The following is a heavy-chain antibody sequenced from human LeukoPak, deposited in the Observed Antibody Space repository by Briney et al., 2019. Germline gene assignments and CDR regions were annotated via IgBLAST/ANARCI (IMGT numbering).Heavy chain of an antibody. CDR2: IYYSGST. CDR1: GGSISSYY. V-gene: IGHV4-59*08. Sequence: SETLSLNCAVSGGSISSYYWSWIRQPPGKGLEWIGYIYYSGSTNYNPSLMSRVTRSVDTSENQFSLKLSSVTAADTAVYYCARQASGRRDFDYRGQGTLVTVSS. J-gene: IGHJ4*02. CDR3: ARQASGRRDFDY. D-gene: IGHD3-10*01.